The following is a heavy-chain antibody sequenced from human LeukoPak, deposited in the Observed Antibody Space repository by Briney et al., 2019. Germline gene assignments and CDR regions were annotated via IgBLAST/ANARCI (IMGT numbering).Heavy chain of an antibody. CDR1: SGSINDYY. CDR2: IYSSGST. CDR3: AREGKWFGTYYYCMDV. V-gene: IGHV4-4*07. J-gene: IGHJ6*04. Sequence: SESLSLTCTVSSGSINDYYWSWVRQPAGKGLEWLGRIYSSGSTTYNPSLKSRVSMSVDTSQNQFSLKMTSVTAADTAVYYCAREGKWFGTYYYCMDVWGKGTTVTVSS. D-gene: IGHD3-10*01.